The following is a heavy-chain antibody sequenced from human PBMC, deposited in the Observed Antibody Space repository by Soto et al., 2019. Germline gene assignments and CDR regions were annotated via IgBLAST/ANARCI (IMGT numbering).Heavy chain of an antibody. CDR3: TREGGDSSGYYFHY. CDR1: GYTFTNYG. Sequence: QVQLVQSGVEVKKPGASVKVSCRTSGYTFTNYGISWVRQAPGQGLEWMGWISVYNGNTKYAQKLQGRVTMTTDTSKSTAYRELRSMKSDDTAMYYCTREGGDSSGYYFHYWGQGTLVTVSS. CDR2: ISVYNGNT. J-gene: IGHJ1*01. V-gene: IGHV1-18*01. D-gene: IGHD3-22*01.